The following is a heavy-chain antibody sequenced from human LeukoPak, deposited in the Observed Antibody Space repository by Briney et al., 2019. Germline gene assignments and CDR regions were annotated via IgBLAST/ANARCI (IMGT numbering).Heavy chain of an antibody. CDR2: IYTSGST. V-gene: IGHV4-4*07. CDR1: GGSISSYY. D-gene: IGHD3-10*01. Sequence: SETLSLTCTVSGGSISSYYWSWIRQPAGKGLEWNGHIYTSGSTNYNPSLKSRITMSLDTSKNQFSLKLTSVTAADTAVYYCATFYYGSGTSHDAFDIWGQGTMVTVSS. CDR3: ATFYYGSGTSHDAFDI. J-gene: IGHJ3*02.